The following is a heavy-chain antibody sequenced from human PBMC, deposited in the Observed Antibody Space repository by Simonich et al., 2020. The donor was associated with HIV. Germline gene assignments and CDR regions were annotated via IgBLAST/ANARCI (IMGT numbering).Heavy chain of an antibody. V-gene: IGHV4-34*01. Sequence: QVQLQQWGAGLLKPSETLSLTCAVYGGSFSGYYWSWIRQPPGKGLEWIGEINHSGSTIYSPSLKSRVTISVDPSKNQFSLKLSSVTAADTAVYYCARQSLAARLFDDWGQGTLVTVSS. J-gene: IGHJ4*02. D-gene: IGHD6-6*01. CDR2: INHSGST. CDR1: GGSFSGYY. CDR3: ARQSLAARLFDD.